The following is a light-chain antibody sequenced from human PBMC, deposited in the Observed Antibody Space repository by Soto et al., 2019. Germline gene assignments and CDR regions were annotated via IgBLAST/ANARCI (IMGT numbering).Light chain of an antibody. Sequence: DIQLTQSPSTLPASVGDRVTITCRASQSISNWLAWYHQKPGTAPKLLIYDASSLESGVPSRFSGSGSGTEFSLTISRLRPEDFATYYCQQYDTNPKTFGQGTKVDI. CDR3: QQYDTNPKT. J-gene: IGKJ1*01. CDR2: DAS. CDR1: QSISNW. V-gene: IGKV1-5*01.